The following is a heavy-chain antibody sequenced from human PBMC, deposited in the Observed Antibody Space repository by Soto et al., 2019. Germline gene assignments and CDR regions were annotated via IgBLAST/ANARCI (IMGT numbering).Heavy chain of an antibody. CDR3: AMGSTRFGAVIISRNLMYV. V-gene: IGHV3-21*01. J-gene: IGHJ6*02. CDR2: ISSSSSYI. D-gene: IGHD3-3*01. Sequence: EVQLVESGGGLVKPGGSLRLSCAASGFTFSSYSMNWVRQAPGKGLEWVSSISSSSSYIYYADSVKGRVTISRDNAKNSLYLQMNSRIAEDTSVYYGAMGSTRFGAVIISRNLMYVWGQGTTVTVS. CDR1: GFTFSSYS.